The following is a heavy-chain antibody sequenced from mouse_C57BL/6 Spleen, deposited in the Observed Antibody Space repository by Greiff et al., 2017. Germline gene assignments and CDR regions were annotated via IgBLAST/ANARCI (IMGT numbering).Heavy chain of an antibody. CDR3: ASEDYYDSGRFAY. CDR1: GFNIKDYY. Sequence: DVKLQESGAELVKPGASVKLSCTASGFNIKDYYMHWVKQRTEQGLEWIGRIDPEDGETKYAPKFQGKATITADTSSNTAYLQLSSLKSEDTAVYYCASEDYYDSGRFAYWGQGTLVTVSA. CDR2: IDPEDGET. J-gene: IGHJ3*01. V-gene: IGHV14-2*01. D-gene: IGHD2-4*01.